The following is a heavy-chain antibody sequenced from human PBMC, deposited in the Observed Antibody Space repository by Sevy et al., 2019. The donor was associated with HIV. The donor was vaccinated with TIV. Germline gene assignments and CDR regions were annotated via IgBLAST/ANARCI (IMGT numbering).Heavy chain of an antibody. CDR3: AKSRLLHYYYYMDV. J-gene: IGHJ6*03. V-gene: IGHV3-23*01. Sequence: GGSLRLSCAASGLTFSSYAMSWVRQAPGKGLEWVSAISGSGGSTYYADSVKGRFTISRDNSKNTLYLQMNSLRAEDTAVYYCAKSRLLHYYYYMDVWGKGTTVTVSS. CDR1: GLTFSSYA. CDR2: ISGSGGST.